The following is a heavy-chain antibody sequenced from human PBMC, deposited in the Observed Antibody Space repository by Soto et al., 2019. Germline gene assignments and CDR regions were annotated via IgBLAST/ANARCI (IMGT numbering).Heavy chain of an antibody. CDR2: IYWDDDR. V-gene: IGHV2-5*02. Sequence: QITLKESGPTLVKPTQTLTLTCTFSGFSLSTNGVGVGWIRQSPGKALEWLALIYWDDDRRYSPSLKSRLTLTKDTSKNQVVHTMTNMDPVDTATYYCAHRRHASGSYHNWFDPWGPGTLFTVSS. CDR1: GFSLSTNGVG. J-gene: IGHJ5*02. D-gene: IGHD3-10*01. CDR3: AHRRHASGSYHNWFDP.